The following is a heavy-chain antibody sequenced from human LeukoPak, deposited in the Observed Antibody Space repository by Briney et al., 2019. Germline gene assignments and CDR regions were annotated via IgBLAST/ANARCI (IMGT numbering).Heavy chain of an antibody. Sequence: GGSLRLSCVTSGITFSYYGMQWVRQAPGKGLEWVAVISYDGSNKYYADSVKGRFTISRDNSKNTLYLQMNSLRAEDTAVYYCAKDNNYYGSGSYYNVGYWGQGTLVTVSS. V-gene: IGHV3-30*18. J-gene: IGHJ4*02. CDR2: ISYDGSNK. D-gene: IGHD3-10*01. CDR1: GITFSYYG. CDR3: AKDNNYYGSGSYYNVGY.